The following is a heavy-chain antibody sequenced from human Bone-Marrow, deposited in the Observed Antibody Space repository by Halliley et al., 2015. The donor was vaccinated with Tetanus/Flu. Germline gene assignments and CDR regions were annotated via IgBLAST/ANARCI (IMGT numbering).Heavy chain of an antibody. CDR2: IIPFFGTA. CDR1: GGTFSNYA. V-gene: IGHV1-69*15. CDR3: AKEGEWGPLLRGPFDI. J-gene: IGHJ3*02. Sequence: QLVQSGAEVRKPGSAVKVACKASGGTFSNYAISWVRQAPGQGLEWMGRIIPFFGTANYAQRLQGRVTITADESTSTAYMELSSLRSEDTAVYYCAKEGEWGPLLRGPFDIWGQGTMVIVSS. D-gene: IGHD3-10*01.